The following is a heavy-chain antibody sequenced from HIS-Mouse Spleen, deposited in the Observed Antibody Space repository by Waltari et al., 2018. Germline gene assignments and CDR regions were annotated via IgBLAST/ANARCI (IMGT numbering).Heavy chain of an antibody. D-gene: IGHD6-13*01. CDR3: AREIPYSRSWYDWYFDL. V-gene: IGHV4-39*07. J-gene: IGHJ2*01. Sequence: QLQLQESGPGLVKPSETLSPTCTVSVCSISSRCYYWGWIRRPPGKGLEVFGSIYYSGSTYYNPSLKSRVTISVDTSKNQFSLKLSSVTAADTAVYYCAREIPYSRSWYDWYFDLWGRGTLVTVSS. CDR2: IYYSGST. CDR1: VCSISSRCYY.